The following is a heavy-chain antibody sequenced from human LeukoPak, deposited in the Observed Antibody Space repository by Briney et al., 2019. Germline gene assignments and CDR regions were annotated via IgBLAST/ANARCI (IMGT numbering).Heavy chain of an antibody. CDR2: ISGSGGST. CDR3: AKDISIAAGTVDY. CDR1: GFTFSSYA. J-gene: IGHJ4*02. D-gene: IGHD6-13*01. V-gene: IGHV3-23*01. Sequence: GGSLRLSWAASGFTFSSYAMSWVRQAPGKGLEWVSAISGSGGSTYYADSVKGRFTISRDNSKNTLYLKMNSLRAEDTALYYCAKDISIAAGTVDYRGQGTLVTVSS.